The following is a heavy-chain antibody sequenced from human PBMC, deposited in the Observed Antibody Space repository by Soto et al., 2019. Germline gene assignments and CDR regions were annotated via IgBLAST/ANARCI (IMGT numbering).Heavy chain of an antibody. CDR1: GYTLTELS. D-gene: IGHD3-16*02. CDR3: ATGGDYDYIWGSYRHLDY. J-gene: IGHJ4*02. Sequence: ASVKVSCKVSGYTLTELSMHWVRQAPGKGLEWMGGFDPEDGETIYAQKFQGRVTMTEDTSTTTAYMELSSLRSEDTAVYYCATGGDYDYIWGSYRHLDYWGQGTLVTVSS. CDR2: FDPEDGET. V-gene: IGHV1-24*01.